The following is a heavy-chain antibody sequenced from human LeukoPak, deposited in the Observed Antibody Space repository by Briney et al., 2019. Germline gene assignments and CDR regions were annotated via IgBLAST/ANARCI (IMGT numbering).Heavy chain of an antibody. D-gene: IGHD6-19*01. V-gene: IGHV2-5*02. CDR3: AHRQTAVAGFDY. CDR2: IYWDDDK. J-gene: IGHJ4*02. CDR1: GFSVSIIRVG. Sequence: SGPTLVKPTQTLTLTCTFSGFSVSIIRVGVGWIRQPPGKALEWLALIYWDDDKRYSPSLKNRLTITKDTSKNQVVLKMTNMDPVDTATYYCAHRQTAVAGFDYWGQGILVTVSS.